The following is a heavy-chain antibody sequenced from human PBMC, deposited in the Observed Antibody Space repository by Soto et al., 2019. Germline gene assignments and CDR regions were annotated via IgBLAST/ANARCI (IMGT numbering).Heavy chain of an antibody. D-gene: IGHD5-18*01. J-gene: IGHJ4*01. CDR1: GFIFSSSA. Sequence: EVQLLESGGGLVQPGGSPRLSCAASGFIFSSSAMTWVRQAPGKGLEWVSGLSEGGTATYYADSVKGRFTISRDNSKNTLYLQVNSLSVEDTALYYGARAVGGSSYAYLPADWGHGTLVTVSS. V-gene: IGHV3-23*01. CDR3: ARAVGGSSYAYLPAD. CDR2: LSEGGTAT.